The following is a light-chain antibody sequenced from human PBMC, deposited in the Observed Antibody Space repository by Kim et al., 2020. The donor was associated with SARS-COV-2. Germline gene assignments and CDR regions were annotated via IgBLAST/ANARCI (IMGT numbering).Light chain of an antibody. CDR3: LQTYDSPRT. V-gene: IGKV1-39*01. CDR2: AAS. J-gene: IGKJ1*01. CDR1: EDISNY. Sequence: DIQMTQSPSSLSASVGDRLTITCRASEDISNYLNWYQQIPGKAPNLLINAASHLQSGVPSRFSGERSGTEFTLTISSLQPEDFATYYCLQTYDSPRTFGQGTKVDIK.